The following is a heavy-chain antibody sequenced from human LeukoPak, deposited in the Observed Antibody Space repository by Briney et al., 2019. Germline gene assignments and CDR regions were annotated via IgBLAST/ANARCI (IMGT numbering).Heavy chain of an antibody. CDR1: GFTFSSHN. V-gene: IGHV3-48*04. J-gene: IGHJ4*02. D-gene: IGHD3-10*01. CDR2: ISSSSSTI. CDR3: AGYGSGSF. Sequence: PGGSLRLPCAASGFTFSSHNMNWVRQAPGKGLEWVSYISSSSSTIYYADSVKGRFTISRDNAKNSLYLQMNSLRAEDAAIYYCAGYGSGSFWGQGTLVTVSS.